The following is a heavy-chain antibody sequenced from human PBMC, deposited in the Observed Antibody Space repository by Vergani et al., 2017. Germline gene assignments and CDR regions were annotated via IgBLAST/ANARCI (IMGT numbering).Heavy chain of an antibody. CDR2: IYPGDSDT. CDR1: GYSFTSYW. CDR3: AKDLVSLGYCSGGSCGTDY. J-gene: IGHJ4*02. Sequence: EVQLVQSGAEVKKPGESLKISCKGSGYSFTSYWIGWVRQMPGKGLEWMGIIYPGDSDTRYSPSFQGQVTISADKSISTAYLQWSSLKASDTAMYYCAKDLVSLGYCSGGSCGTDYWGQGTLVTVSS. V-gene: IGHV5-51*03. D-gene: IGHD2-15*01.